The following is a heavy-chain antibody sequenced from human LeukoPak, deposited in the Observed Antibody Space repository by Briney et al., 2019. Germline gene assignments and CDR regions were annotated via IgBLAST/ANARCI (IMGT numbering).Heavy chain of an antibody. D-gene: IGHD3-3*01. CDR3: ARGVTVFGGAPKGALDI. J-gene: IGHJ3*02. Sequence: SETLSLTCSVSGDSLNRGSYYWDWIWQPAGKGLEWLGRISASGNTNYNPSLKSRVTISVDASKNQFSLRLPSVTAADTAVYFCARGVTVFGGAPKGALDIWGRGTMVTVSS. CDR2: ISASGNT. V-gene: IGHV4-61*02. CDR1: GDSLNRGSYY.